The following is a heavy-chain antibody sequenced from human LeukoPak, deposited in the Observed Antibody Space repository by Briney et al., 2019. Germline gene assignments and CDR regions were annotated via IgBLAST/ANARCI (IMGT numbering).Heavy chain of an antibody. CDR3: ASRITIFGVPFGDYFDY. J-gene: IGHJ4*02. V-gene: IGHV3-30*03. Sequence: GGSLRLSCAASGFTFSSYGMHWVRQAPGKGLEWVAVISYDGSNKYYADSVKGRFTISRDNSKNTLYLQMNSLRAEDTAVYYCASRITIFGVPFGDYFDYWGQGTLVTVSS. D-gene: IGHD3-3*01. CDR1: GFTFSSYG. CDR2: ISYDGSNK.